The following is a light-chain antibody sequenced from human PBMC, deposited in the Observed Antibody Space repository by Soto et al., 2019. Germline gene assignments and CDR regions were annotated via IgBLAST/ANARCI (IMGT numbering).Light chain of an antibody. J-gene: IGLJ1*01. V-gene: IGLV2-14*01. CDR3: SSYTSSSTYV. Sequence: QSALTQPASVSGSPGQSITISCTGTSSDVGAYNYVSWYQQHPGKAPKLMIYEVSNRPSGVSNRFSGSKSGNTASLTISGLQAEDEADYFCSSYTSSSTYVFGTDTKLTVL. CDR2: EVS. CDR1: SSDVGAYNY.